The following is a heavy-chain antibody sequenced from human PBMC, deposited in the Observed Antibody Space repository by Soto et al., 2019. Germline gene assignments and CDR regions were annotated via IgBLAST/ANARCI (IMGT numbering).Heavy chain of an antibody. D-gene: IGHD3-10*01. CDR2: ISYDGSNK. CDR3: ARDPKVRGAIPYYFDY. CDR1: GFTFSSYA. V-gene: IGHV3-30-3*01. Sequence: PGGSLRLSCAASGFTFSSYAMHWVRQAPGKGLEWVAVISYDGSNKYHADSVKGRFTISRDNSKNTLYLQMNSLRAEDTAVYYCARDPKVRGAIPYYFDYWGQGTLVTVSS. J-gene: IGHJ4*02.